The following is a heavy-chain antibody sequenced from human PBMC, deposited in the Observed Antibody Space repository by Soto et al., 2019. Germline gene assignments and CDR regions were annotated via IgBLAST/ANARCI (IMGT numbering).Heavy chain of an antibody. CDR1: GGTFSSYT. Sequence: ASVKVSCKASGGTFSSYTISWVRQAPGQGLEWMGRIIPILGIANYAQKFQGRVTITADKSTSTAYMELSSLRSEDTAVYYCARARGAVTTRTYAFDIWGQGTMVTVSS. J-gene: IGHJ3*02. V-gene: IGHV1-69*02. D-gene: IGHD3-16*01. CDR3: ARARGAVTTRTYAFDI. CDR2: IIPILGIA.